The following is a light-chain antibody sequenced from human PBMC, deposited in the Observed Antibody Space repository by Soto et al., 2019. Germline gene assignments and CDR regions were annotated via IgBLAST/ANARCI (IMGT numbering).Light chain of an antibody. CDR3: SSYTNSSALAV. CDR2: EVS. CDR1: RSDVGGYNY. J-gene: IGLJ3*02. V-gene: IGLV2-14*01. Sequence: QSALTQPASVSGSPGQSITISCTGTRSDVGGYNYVSWYQQHPGKAPKLMIYEVSNRPSGVSNRFSGSKSGNTASLTISGLHAEDEADYYCSSYTNSSALAVFGGGTKLTVL.